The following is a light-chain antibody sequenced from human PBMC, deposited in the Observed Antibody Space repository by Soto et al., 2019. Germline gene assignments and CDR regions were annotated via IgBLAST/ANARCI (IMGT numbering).Light chain of an antibody. CDR1: QGINRW. V-gene: IGKV1-12*01. CDR2: DAS. Sequence: DIQMTQSPSSVSASVGDRVTITCRASQGINRWLAWYQQKLGKAPKLLIFDASSLQSGVPSRFSGSRSGPDFTLTISSLQPEDFATYYCQQSYSSPPTFGQGTKVDIK. J-gene: IGKJ1*01. CDR3: QQSYSSPPT.